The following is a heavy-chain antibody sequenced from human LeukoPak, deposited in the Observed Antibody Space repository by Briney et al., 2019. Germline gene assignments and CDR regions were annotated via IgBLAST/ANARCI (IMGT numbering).Heavy chain of an antibody. CDR1: GGTFSSYA. Sequence: SVKVSCKASGGTFSSYAISWVRLAPGQGLEWMGGIIPIFGTANYAQKFQGRVTFTTDESTSTAYMELSSLRSEDTAVYYCARVDSSTSCYKCFGYWGQGTLVTVSS. J-gene: IGHJ4*02. V-gene: IGHV1-69*05. D-gene: IGHD2-2*02. CDR3: ARVDSSTSCYKCFGY. CDR2: IIPIFGTA.